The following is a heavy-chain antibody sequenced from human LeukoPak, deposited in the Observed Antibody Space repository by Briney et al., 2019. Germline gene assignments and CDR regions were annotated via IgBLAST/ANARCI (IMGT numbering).Heavy chain of an antibody. J-gene: IGHJ6*03. Sequence: GVLRLSCAASGFTFSTYWMHWVRQAPGKGLVWVSRMNSDGSTTIYADSVKGRFTISRDNAKNTVYLQMNSLRAEDTAVYYCARDKAAPYFYYMDVWGKGTTVTVSS. V-gene: IGHV3-74*01. CDR2: MNSDGSTT. CDR1: GFTFSTYW. CDR3: ARDKAAPYFYYMDV. D-gene: IGHD2-15*01.